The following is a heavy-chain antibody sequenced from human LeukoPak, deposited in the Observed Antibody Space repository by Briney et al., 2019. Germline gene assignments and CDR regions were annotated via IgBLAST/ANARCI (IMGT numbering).Heavy chain of an antibody. Sequence: SETLSLTCTVSGGSISSYYWNWIRQPPGKGLEWIGFIYYSGSTNYNPSLKSRVTISVDTSKNQFSLNLTSVTAADTAVYYCARFTPQGYGWGGYNRFDPWGQGTLVTVSS. CDR1: GGSISSYY. V-gene: IGHV4-59*01. CDR3: ARFTPQGYGWGGYNRFDP. D-gene: IGHD3-16*01. J-gene: IGHJ5*02. CDR2: IYYSGST.